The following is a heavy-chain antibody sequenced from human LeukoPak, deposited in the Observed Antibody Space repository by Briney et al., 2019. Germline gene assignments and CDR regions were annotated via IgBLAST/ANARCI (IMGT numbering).Heavy chain of an antibody. V-gene: IGHV1-69*01. CDR1: GGTFSSYA. Sequence: SVKVSCKASGGTFSSYAISWVRQAPGQGLEWMGGTIPIFGTANYAQKFQGRVTITADESTSTAYMELSSLRSEDTAVYYCATEVMVRGVTSDYWGQGTLVTVSS. D-gene: IGHD3-10*01. J-gene: IGHJ4*02. CDR2: TIPIFGTA. CDR3: ATEVMVRGVTSDY.